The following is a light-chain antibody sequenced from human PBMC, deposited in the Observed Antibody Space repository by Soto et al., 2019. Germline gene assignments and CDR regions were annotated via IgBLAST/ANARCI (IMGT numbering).Light chain of an antibody. V-gene: IGLV1-51*02. CDR3: GTWENALSGWV. CDR1: SSNIGNNY. Sequence: QSVLTQPPSVSAAPGQKVTISCSGSSSNIGNNYVSWYQHLPGTAPKLLFYENNKRPSGIPDRFSGSKSGTSATLGITGLQTGDEADYYCGTWENALSGWVFGGGTKLTVL. CDR2: ENN. J-gene: IGLJ3*02.